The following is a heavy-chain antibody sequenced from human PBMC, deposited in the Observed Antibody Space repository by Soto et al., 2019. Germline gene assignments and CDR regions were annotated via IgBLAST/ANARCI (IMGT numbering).Heavy chain of an antibody. CDR2: ISYDGSNK. CDR3: ARGTTTSAFSAMDV. CDR1: GFTFSTNA. V-gene: IGHV3-30-3*01. Sequence: QVQLVESGGGVVQPGRSLRLSCAASGFTFSTNAMDWVRQAPGKGLEWVAVISYDGSNKYIAESVKGRFTISRDNSKNTLFLQMNSLRAEDTAIYYCARGTTTSAFSAMDVWGQGTTFTVSS. J-gene: IGHJ6*02. D-gene: IGHD1-1*01.